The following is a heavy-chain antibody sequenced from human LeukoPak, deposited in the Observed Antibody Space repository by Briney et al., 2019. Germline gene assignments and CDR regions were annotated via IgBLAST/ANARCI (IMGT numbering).Heavy chain of an antibody. CDR3: ARGFESDTAMVPYYYYGMDV. CDR1: GYSFTNYG. CDR2: ISVYNGNT. Sequence: ASVKVSCKASGYSFTNYGISWVRQAPGQGLEWMGWISVYNGNTNYAQKFQGWVTMTRDTSISTAYMELSRLRSDDTAVYYCARGFESDTAMVPYYYYGMDVWGQGTTVTVSS. D-gene: IGHD5-18*01. J-gene: IGHJ6*02. V-gene: IGHV1-18*01.